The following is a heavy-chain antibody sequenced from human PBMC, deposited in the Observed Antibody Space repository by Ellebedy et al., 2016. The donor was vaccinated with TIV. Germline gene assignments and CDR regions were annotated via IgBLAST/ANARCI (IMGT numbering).Heavy chain of an antibody. CDR3: ATDGSYGDYRSPTHAFVM. D-gene: IGHD4-17*01. J-gene: IGHJ3*02. CDR1: GFSFRSYW. CDR2: INQDGSDK. V-gene: IGHV3-7*01. Sequence: GGSLRLSCGASGFSFRSYWMTWVRQAPGKGLEWVANINQDGSDKYYVDSVKGRFTIARDNAKNSLYLQISSLGVEDTAVYYCATDGSYGDYRSPTHAFVMWGQGTMVAVSS.